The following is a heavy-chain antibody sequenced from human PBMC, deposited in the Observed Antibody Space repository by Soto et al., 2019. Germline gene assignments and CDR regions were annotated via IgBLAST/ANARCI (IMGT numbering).Heavy chain of an antibody. CDR3: AKSLRSSGPDY. CDR2: ISYDGSNK. Sequence: QAQLVESGGGVVQPGRSLRLSCAASGFTFSSYGMHWVRQAPGKGLEWVAVISYDGSNKYYADSVKGRFTISRDNSKNTLYLQMNSLRAEDTAVYYCAKSLRSSGPDYWGQGTLVTVSS. J-gene: IGHJ4*02. V-gene: IGHV3-30*18. D-gene: IGHD3-22*01. CDR1: GFTFSSYG.